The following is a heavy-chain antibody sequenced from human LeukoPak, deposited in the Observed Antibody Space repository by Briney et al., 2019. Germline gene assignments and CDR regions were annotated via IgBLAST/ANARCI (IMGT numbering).Heavy chain of an antibody. J-gene: IGHJ3*02. CDR3: AKDSSGYYFGLPGDAFDI. Sequence: GGSLRLSCEASGLIFRSFVMSWVRQVPGKGLEWVSGISGSGDTTYYADSVKGRSTISRDDSKNTLYLQMNSLRAEDTAVYYCAKDSSGYYFGLPGDAFDIWGQGTMVTVSS. CDR1: GLIFRSFV. V-gene: IGHV3-23*01. CDR2: ISGSGDTT. D-gene: IGHD3-22*01.